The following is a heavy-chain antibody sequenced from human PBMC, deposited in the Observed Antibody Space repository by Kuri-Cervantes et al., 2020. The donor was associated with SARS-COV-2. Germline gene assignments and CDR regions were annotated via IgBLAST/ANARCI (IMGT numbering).Heavy chain of an antibody. V-gene: IGHV4-59*01. J-gene: IGHJ4*02. CDR1: GGSISSYY. CDR2: VFYSGST. Sequence: SETLSLTCTVSGGSISSYYWGWIRQPPGKGLEWIGYVFYSGSTNYNPSLKSRVSISVDTSKNQFSLRLRSVTAADSAVYYCARAPTGYSGYDWGGFDYWGQGTLVTVSS. D-gene: IGHD5-12*01. CDR3: ARAPTGYSGYDWGGFDY.